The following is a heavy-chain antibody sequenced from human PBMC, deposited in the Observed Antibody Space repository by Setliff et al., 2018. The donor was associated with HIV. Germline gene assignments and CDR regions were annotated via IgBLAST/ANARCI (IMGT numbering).Heavy chain of an antibody. CDR1: GFTFNIYT. V-gene: IGHV4-34*01. J-gene: IGHJ3*02. CDR3: ARILLYDSSAYFVNAFDI. D-gene: IGHD3-22*01. Sequence: GSLRLSCAASGFTFNIYTMNWVRQTPGKGLEWIGEINHSGSTTYNPSLKSRVTISIDTLKNQFSLRLNSVTAADTAVYYCARILLYDSSAYFVNAFDIWGQGTVVTVSS. CDR2: INHSGST.